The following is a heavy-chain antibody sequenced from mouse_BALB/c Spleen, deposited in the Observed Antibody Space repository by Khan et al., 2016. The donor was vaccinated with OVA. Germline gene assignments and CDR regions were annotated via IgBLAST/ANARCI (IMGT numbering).Heavy chain of an antibody. D-gene: IGHD2-4*01. J-gene: IGHJ3*01. Sequence: QVQLKQSGPGLVQPSQSQSITCTVSGFSLTTYGVHWVRQSPGKGLEWLGVIWSGGSTDYNAPFISRLSISKDSSKSQVFYKMNSLQVNDTAIYYCARNYDYDEGLAYWGQGTLVTVSA. CDR1: GFSLTTYG. CDR2: IWSGGST. CDR3: ARNYDYDEGLAY. V-gene: IGHV2-2*02.